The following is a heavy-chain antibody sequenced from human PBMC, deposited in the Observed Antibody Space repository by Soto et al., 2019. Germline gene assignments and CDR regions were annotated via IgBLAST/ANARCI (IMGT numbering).Heavy chain of an antibody. V-gene: IGHV4-59*12. D-gene: IGHD3-3*01. J-gene: IGHJ3*02. CDR3: ARGGFYGVADESFDI. CDR1: GGSITSNY. CDR2: IYYIGIT. Sequence: SETLSLTCTVSGGSITSNYWSWIRQPPGQGLEWIGYIYYIGITNYNPSLKSRVTIAADTSKNRVSLRLTSMTAADTAVYYCARGGFYGVADESFDIWGQGTMVTVS.